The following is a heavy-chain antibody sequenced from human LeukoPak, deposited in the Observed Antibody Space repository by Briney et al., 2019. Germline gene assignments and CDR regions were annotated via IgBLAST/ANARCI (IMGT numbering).Heavy chain of an antibody. CDR2: INPYNGNT. J-gene: IGHJ4*02. D-gene: IGHD3-22*01. Sequence: ASVKVSCKASGYTLTSYGISWVRQAPGQGLEWMGWINPYNGNTNYAQNLQGRVTMTTDTSTSTAYMELRSLRSDDTAVYYCARNNNYYDSSGYSFVFDYWGQGTLVTVSS. CDR1: GYTLTSYG. CDR3: ARNNNYYDSSGYSFVFDY. V-gene: IGHV1-18*01.